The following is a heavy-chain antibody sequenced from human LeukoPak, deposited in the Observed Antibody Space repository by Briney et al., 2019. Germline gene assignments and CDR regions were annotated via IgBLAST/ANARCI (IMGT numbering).Heavy chain of an antibody. CDR1: GFTFSSYG. CDR2: ISYDGSNK. D-gene: IGHD6-19*01. V-gene: IGHV3-30*18. Sequence: PGRSLRLSCAASGFTFSSYGMHWVRQAPGKGLEWVAVISYDGSNKYYADSVKGRFTISRDNSKNTLYLQMNSLRAEDTAVYYCAKDGGSGWFSWFDPWGQGTLVTVSS. CDR3: AKDGGSGWFSWFDP. J-gene: IGHJ5*02.